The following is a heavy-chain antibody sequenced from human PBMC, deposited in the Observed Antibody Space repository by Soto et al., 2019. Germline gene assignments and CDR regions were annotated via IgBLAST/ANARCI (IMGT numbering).Heavy chain of an antibody. V-gene: IGHV3-23*01. CDR3: AKDFPDYGGPPAIINWFDP. D-gene: IGHD4-17*01. J-gene: IGHJ5*02. Sequence: GGSLRLSCAASGFTFSSYAMSWVRQAPGKGLEWVSAISGSGGSTYYADSVKGRFTISRDNSKNTLYLQMNSLRAEDTAVYYCAKDFPDYGGPPAIINWFDPWGQGTLVTVSA. CDR1: GFTFSSYA. CDR2: ISGSGGST.